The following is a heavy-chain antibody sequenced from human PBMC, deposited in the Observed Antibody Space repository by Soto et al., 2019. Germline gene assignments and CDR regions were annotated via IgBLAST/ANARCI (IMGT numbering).Heavy chain of an antibody. CDR3: ARYNAASGTYYFDY. D-gene: IGHD6-13*01. J-gene: IGHJ4*02. V-gene: IGHV4-4*02. CDR2: IYHSGSA. CDR1: GGSVSSTYW. Sequence: SETLSLTCAVSGGSVSSTYWWSWVRQPPGKGLEWIGEIYHSGSANYNPSLKSRVTISVDNSKNQFSLNLNSVTAADTAVYYCARYNAASGTYYFDYWGQGALVTVS.